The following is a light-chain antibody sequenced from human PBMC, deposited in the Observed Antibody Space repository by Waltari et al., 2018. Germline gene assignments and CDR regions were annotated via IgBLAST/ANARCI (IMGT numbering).Light chain of an antibody. V-gene: IGLV3-25*03. Sequence: SYELTQPPSVSVSPGQTARITCSGAVFPRKCSYWYQQKPGQAPVMVIYKDNERPAGIPERFSGSSSGRSATLTISGAQAEDEADYYCQSADSSLVVFGGGTKLTVL. CDR3: QSADSSLVV. J-gene: IGLJ2*01. CDR2: KDN. CDR1: VFPRKC.